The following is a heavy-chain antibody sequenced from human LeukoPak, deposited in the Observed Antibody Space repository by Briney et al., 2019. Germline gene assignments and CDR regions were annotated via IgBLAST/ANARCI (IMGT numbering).Heavy chain of an antibody. CDR2: ISGSGGST. CDR1: GFTFSSYA. CDR3: AKDVDCSGGSCYPLSYFDY. Sequence: GGSLGLSCAASGFTFSSYAMSWVRQAPGKGLEWVSAISGSGGSTYYADSVKGRFTISRDNSKNTLYLQMNSLRAEDTAVYYCAKDVDCSGGSCYPLSYFDYWGQGTLVTVSS. V-gene: IGHV3-23*01. J-gene: IGHJ4*02. D-gene: IGHD2-15*01.